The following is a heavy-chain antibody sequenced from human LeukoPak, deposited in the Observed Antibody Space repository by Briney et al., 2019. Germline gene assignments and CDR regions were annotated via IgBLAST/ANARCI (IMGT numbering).Heavy chain of an antibody. J-gene: IGHJ4*02. CDR1: GFTVSSLA. V-gene: IGHV3-21*01. Sequence: PGGSLRLFCAASGFTVSSLAMHWVRQAPGKGLEWVSSSGTRSGTKYYADSVKGRFTISRDSAMNSVSLQINSLRAEDTAVYYCARVRGQVVPIWGQGTLVTVSS. CDR2: SGTRSGTK. CDR3: ARVRGQVVPI. D-gene: IGHD2-15*01.